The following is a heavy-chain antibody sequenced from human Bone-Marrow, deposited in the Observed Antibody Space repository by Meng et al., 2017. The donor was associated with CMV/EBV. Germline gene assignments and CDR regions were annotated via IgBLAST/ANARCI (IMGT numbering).Heavy chain of an antibody. CDR3: SKGDYVMDV. CDR2: IRSDGSNE. CDR1: GFDFKNFD. J-gene: IGHJ6*02. Sequence: GESLKISCTASGFDFKNFDMHWVRQAPGKGLEWVTSIRSDGSNEYYVDSVKGRFTISRDNSKNPVYLEMSSLRPDDKSREYCSKGDYVMDVWGQGTMVTVSS. V-gene: IGHV3-30*02.